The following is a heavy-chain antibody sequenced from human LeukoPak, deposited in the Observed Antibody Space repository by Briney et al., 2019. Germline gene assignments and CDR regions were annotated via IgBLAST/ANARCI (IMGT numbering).Heavy chain of an antibody. J-gene: IGHJ5*02. D-gene: IGHD2-21*02. Sequence: GASVKVSCKASGGTFSSYAISWVRQAPGQGLEWMGGIIPIFGTANYAQKFQGRVTIITDESTSTAYMELSSLRSEDTAVYYCARGTLGDYWFDPWGQGTLVTVSS. CDR1: GGTFSSYA. CDR2: IIPIFGTA. V-gene: IGHV1-69*05. CDR3: ARGTLGDYWFDP.